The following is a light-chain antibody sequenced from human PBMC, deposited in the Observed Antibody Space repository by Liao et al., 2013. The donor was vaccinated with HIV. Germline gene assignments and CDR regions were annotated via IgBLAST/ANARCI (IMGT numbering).Light chain of an antibody. V-gene: IGLV3-1*01. CDR2: EGN. Sequence: SYELTQPPSVSVSPGQTGTITCSGDSLGDKHASWYKQRPGQSPVLVIYEGNKRPSGIPERFSGSNSGNTATLTISGTQAMDEADYYCQAWDSSTPLYVFGTGTKVTVL. CDR3: QAWDSSTPLYV. J-gene: IGLJ1*01. CDR1: SLGDKH.